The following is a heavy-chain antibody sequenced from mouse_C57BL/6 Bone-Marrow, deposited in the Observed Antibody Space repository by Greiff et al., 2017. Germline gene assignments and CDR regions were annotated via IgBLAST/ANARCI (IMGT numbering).Heavy chain of an antibody. CDR1: GYTFTSYW. CDR2: IHPNSGST. J-gene: IGHJ3*01. V-gene: IGHV1-64*01. D-gene: IGHD2-4*01. CDR3: ARGEGYDYPWFAY. Sequence: VQLQQPGAELVKPGASVKLSCKASGYTFTSYWMHWVKQRPGQGLEWIGMIHPNSGSTNYNEKFKSKATLTVDKSSSTAYMQLSSLTSEDSAVYYCARGEGYDYPWFAYWGQGTLVTVSA.